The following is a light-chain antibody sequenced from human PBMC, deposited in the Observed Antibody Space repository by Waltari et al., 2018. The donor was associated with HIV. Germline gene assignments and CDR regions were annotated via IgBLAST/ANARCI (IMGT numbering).Light chain of an antibody. CDR3: CSCATPNTRV. J-gene: IGLJ3*02. CDR1: SSDAGSCKF. CDR2: EGT. Sequence: QSALTQPASVSGSPGQSISISCTGTSSDAGSCKFVSWYQQHPGKAPKHLIYEGTKRPSGVSNRFSASKSGNTASLTISGLQAEDEADYYCCSCATPNTRVFGGGTKLTVL. V-gene: IGLV2-23*01.